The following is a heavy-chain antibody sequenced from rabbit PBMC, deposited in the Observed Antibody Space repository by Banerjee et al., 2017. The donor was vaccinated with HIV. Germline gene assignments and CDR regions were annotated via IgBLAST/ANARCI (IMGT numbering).Heavy chain of an antibody. CDR3: ARGPANGGNGLKL. Sequence: PGKGLEWIGCINTNSGNTVYASWAKGRFTISKTSSTTVPLQMTSLTAADTATYFCARGPANGGNGLKLWGQGTLVTVS. CDR2: INTNSGNT. V-gene: IGHV1S40*01. D-gene: IGHD4-2*01. J-gene: IGHJ3*01.